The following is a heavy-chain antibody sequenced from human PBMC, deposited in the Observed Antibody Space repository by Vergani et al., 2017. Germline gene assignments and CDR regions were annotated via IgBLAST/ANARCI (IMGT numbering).Heavy chain of an antibody. CDR1: GYTFTGYY. Sequence: QVQLVQSGAEVKKPGASVKVSCKASGYTFTGYYMHWVRQAPGQGLEWMGRINPNSGGTNYAQKFQGRVTMTRDTSISTAYMELSSRRSEDTAVYYCARDRYYGDAFDIWGQGTMVTVSS. CDR2: INPNSGGT. J-gene: IGHJ3*02. CDR3: ARDRYYGDAFDI. D-gene: IGHD3-10*01. V-gene: IGHV1-2*06.